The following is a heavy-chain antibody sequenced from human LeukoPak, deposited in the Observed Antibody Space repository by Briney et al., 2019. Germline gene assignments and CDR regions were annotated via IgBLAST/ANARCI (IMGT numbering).Heavy chain of an antibody. J-gene: IGHJ4*02. CDR3: AKGPRQQLVTRFDN. CDR1: GFTFSTYA. D-gene: IGHD6-13*01. CDR2: ISGSSGST. V-gene: IGHV3-23*01. Sequence: GGSLRLSCAASGFTFSTYAMSWVRQAPGKGLEWVSGISGSSGSTYYADSVKGRFTISRDNSKNTVYLQMNSLRAEDTAVYYCAKGPRQQLVTRFDNWGQGTLLTVSS.